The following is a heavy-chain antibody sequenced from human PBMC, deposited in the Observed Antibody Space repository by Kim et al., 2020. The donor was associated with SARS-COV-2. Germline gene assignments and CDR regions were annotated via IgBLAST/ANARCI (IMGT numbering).Heavy chain of an antibody. CDR1: GYSFTSYW. Sequence: GESLKISCKGSGYSFTSYWISWVRQMPGKGLEWMGRIDPSDSYSNYSPSFQGHVTISADKSISTAYLQWSSLKASDTAMYYCARHNKAEAAGRGLYYFDYWGQGTLVTVSS. CDR3: ARHNKAEAAGRGLYYFDY. D-gene: IGHD6-13*01. V-gene: IGHV5-10-1*01. J-gene: IGHJ4*02. CDR2: IDPSDSYS.